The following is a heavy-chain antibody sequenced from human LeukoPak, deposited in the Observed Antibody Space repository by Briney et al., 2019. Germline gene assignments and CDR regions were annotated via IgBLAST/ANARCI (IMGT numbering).Heavy chain of an antibody. Sequence: GSLRLSCATSGFTFSSYAMSWVRQAPGKGLEWVSAISGSGGSTYYADSVKGRFTISRDNSKNTLYLQMNSLRAEDTAVYYCAKSLNYYDSSGYESSGNYFDYWGQGTLVTVSS. CDR1: GFTFSSYA. CDR2: ISGSGGST. CDR3: AKSLNYYDSSGYESSGNYFDY. J-gene: IGHJ4*02. D-gene: IGHD3-22*01. V-gene: IGHV3-23*01.